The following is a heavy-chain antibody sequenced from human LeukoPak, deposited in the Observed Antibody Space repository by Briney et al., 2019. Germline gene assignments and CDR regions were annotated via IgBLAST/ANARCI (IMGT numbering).Heavy chain of an antibody. V-gene: IGHV4-34*01. Sequence: PSETLSLTCAVYGGSFSGYYWSWIRQPPGKGLEWIGEINHSGSTNYNPSLKSRVTISVDTSKNQFSLKLSSVTAADTAVYYCARASTTGEMATIAEVVDYWGQGTLVTVSS. CDR3: ARASTTGEMATIAEVVDY. CDR2: INHSGST. J-gene: IGHJ4*02. CDR1: GGSFSGYY. D-gene: IGHD5-12*01.